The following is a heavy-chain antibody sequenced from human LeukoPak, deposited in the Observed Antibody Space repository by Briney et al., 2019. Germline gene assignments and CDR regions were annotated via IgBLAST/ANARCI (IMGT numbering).Heavy chain of an antibody. D-gene: IGHD6-19*01. V-gene: IGHV3-30*02. CDR3: AKENTGWSFDS. J-gene: IGHJ4*02. Sequence: DSVKGRFTISRDNSKNTLSLQVSSLRPEDTAVYYCAKENTGWSFDSWGQGTLVTVSS.